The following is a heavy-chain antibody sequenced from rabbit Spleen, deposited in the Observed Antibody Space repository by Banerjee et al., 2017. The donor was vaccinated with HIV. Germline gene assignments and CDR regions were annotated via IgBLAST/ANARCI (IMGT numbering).Heavy chain of an antibody. J-gene: IGHJ6*01. Sequence: QEQLVESGGGLVKPGASLTLTCTASGFSRSTGYWMCWVRQAPGKGLEWIACIYTGDGNTYYASWAKGRCTISKTSSTTVTLQMTSLTAADTATYFCARDTGSSFSSYGMDLWGQGTLVTVS. CDR1: GFSRSTGYW. D-gene: IGHD8-1*01. CDR2: IYTGDGNT. CDR3: ARDTGSSFSSYGMDL. V-gene: IGHV1S45*01.